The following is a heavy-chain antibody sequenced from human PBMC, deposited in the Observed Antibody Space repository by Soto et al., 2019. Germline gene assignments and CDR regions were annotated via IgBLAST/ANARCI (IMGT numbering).Heavy chain of an antibody. D-gene: IGHD2-15*01. CDR1: GGSISSGGYY. CDR2: IYYSGST. J-gene: IGHJ3*02. CDR3: ARATGGYCSGGSCPRGAFDI. V-gene: IGHV4-31*03. Sequence: SETLSLTCTVSGGSISSGGYYWSWIRQHPGKGLEWIGYIYYSGSTYYNPSLKSRVTISVDTSKNQFSLKLSSVTAADTAVYYCARATGGYCSGGSCPRGAFDIWGQGTMVTVSS.